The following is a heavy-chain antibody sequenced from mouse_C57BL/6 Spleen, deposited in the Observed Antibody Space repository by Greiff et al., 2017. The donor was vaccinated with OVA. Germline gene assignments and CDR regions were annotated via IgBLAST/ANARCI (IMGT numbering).Heavy chain of an antibody. Sequence: QVQLQQPGAELVMPGASVKLSCKASGYTFTSYWMHWVKQRPGQGLEWIGEIDPSDSYTNYNQKFKGKSTLTVDKSSSTAYMQRSSLTSEDSAVYYGARHYYGSSYGYFDVWGTGTTVTVSS. D-gene: IGHD1-1*01. J-gene: IGHJ1*03. CDR3: ARHYYGSSYGYFDV. CDR1: GYTFTSYW. V-gene: IGHV1-69*01. CDR2: IDPSDSYT.